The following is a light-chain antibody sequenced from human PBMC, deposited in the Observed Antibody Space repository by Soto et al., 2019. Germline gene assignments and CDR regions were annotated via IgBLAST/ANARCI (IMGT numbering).Light chain of an antibody. V-gene: IGLV2-14*03. J-gene: IGLJ3*02. Sequence: QSVLTQPASVSGSPGQSITISCTGTSSDVGHPYNYVSWYQQHPGKAPKLLIFKVSNRPSGISGRFSGSKSGNTASLTISGLQAEDEADYYCMSYIDSTSTHWVLGGGTKLPS. CDR2: KVS. CDR3: MSYIDSTSTHWV. CDR1: SSDVGHPYNY.